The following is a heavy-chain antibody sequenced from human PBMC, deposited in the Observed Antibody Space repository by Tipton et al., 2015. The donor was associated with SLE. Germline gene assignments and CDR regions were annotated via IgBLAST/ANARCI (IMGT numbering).Heavy chain of an antibody. J-gene: IGHJ4*02. CDR1: GFTFHNYW. CDR3: AGGTGAYFDH. CDR2: LSTDGSVT. D-gene: IGHD3-16*01. V-gene: IGHV3-74*01. Sequence: SLRLSCAASGFTFHNYWMHWVRQAPGKGLVWVSRLSTDGSVTTYADSVKGRFTISRVNSKNTLYLQMNRLRVEDTAVYYCAGGTGAYFDHWGQGTLVTVSS.